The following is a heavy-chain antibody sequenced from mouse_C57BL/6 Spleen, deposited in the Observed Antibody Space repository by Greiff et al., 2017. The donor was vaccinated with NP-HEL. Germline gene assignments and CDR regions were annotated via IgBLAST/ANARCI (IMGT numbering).Heavy chain of an antibody. D-gene: IGHD2-3*01. CDR1: GYTFTSYD. J-gene: IGHJ3*01. CDR2: IYPRDGST. CDR3: ARRGYDDPFAY. Sequence: VQLQESGPELVKPGASVKLSCKASGYTFTSYDINWVKQRPGQGLEWNGWIYPRDGSTKYNEKFKGKATLTVDTSTSTASMELHSLTSEDSAVYFCARRGYDDPFAYWGQGTLVTVSA. V-gene: IGHV1-85*01.